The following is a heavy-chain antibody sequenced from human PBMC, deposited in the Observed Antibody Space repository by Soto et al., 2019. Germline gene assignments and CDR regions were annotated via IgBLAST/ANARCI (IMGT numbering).Heavy chain of an antibody. J-gene: IGHJ4*02. Sequence: QITLKESGPTLVKPTQTLTLTCTFSGFSLSTSGVGVGWIRQPPGKALEWLALIYWDDDKRYNPFLKSRPTITKDTSKNQVVLTMNNMDPVDTATYYCAHRPSYCSGGSCYSGFDYWGQGTLVTVSS. D-gene: IGHD2-15*01. CDR2: IYWDDDK. CDR3: AHRPSYCSGGSCYSGFDY. V-gene: IGHV2-5*02. CDR1: GFSLSTSGVG.